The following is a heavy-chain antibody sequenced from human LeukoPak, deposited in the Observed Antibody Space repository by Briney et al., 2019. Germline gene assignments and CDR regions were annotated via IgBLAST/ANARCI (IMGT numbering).Heavy chain of an antibody. D-gene: IGHD2-15*01. CDR1: GFTFDDYA. V-gene: IGHV3-20*04. J-gene: IGHJ4*02. CDR3: ARVDSDCTGGSCYTGLFDY. CDR2: INSKGGSI. Sequence: PGGSLRLSCAAPGFTFDDYAMSWVRQAPGKGLEWVSGINSKGGSIGYADSVKGRFTISRDNAENSLYLQMNSLRAEDTALYYCARVDSDCTGGSCYTGLFDYWGQGTLVTVSS.